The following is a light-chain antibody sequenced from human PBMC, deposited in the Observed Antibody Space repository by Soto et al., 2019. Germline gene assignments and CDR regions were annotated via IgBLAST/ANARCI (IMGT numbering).Light chain of an antibody. Sequence: HSVLTQPRSVSGSPGQPVTISCTGTSSDVGDYNYVSWYQQHPGKAPKLMIYDVSKRPSGVPDRFSGSKSGNTASLTISGLQAEDEADYYCCSYAGSYTLYVFGTGTKVTV. CDR1: SSDVGDYNY. V-gene: IGLV2-11*01. J-gene: IGLJ1*01. CDR2: DVS. CDR3: CSYAGSYTLYV.